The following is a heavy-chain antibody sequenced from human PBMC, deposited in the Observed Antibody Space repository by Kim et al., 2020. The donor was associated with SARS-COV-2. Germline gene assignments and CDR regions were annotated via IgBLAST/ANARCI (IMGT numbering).Heavy chain of an antibody. CDR3: HIAAAQTNDAFDI. CDR1: GGSISSSSYY. D-gene: IGHD6-13*01. V-gene: IGHV4-39*01. J-gene: IGHJ3*02. CDR2: IYYSGST. Sequence: SETLSLTCTVSGGSISSSSYYWGWIRQPPGKGLEWIGSIYYSGSTYYNPSLKSRVTISVDTSKNQFSLKLSSVTAADTAVYYCHIAAAQTNDAFDIWGQGTMVTVSS.